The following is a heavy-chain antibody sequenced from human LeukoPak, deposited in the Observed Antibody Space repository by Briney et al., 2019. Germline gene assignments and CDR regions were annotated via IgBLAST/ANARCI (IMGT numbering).Heavy chain of an antibody. J-gene: IGHJ4*02. CDR2: IYYSGST. V-gene: IGHV4-59*08. CDR1: GGSISSYY. D-gene: IGHD6-13*01. CDR3: ARHSSNWYYFDY. Sequence: PSETLSLTCTASGGSISSYYWSWIRQPPGKGLEWIGYIYYSGSTNYNPSLKSRVTISVDTSKNQFSLKVSSVTAADTAVYYCARHSSNWYYFDYWGQGTLVTVSS.